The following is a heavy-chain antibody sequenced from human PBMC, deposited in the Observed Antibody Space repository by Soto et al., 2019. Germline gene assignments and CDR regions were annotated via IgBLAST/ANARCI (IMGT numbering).Heavy chain of an antibody. J-gene: IGHJ6*02. D-gene: IGHD6-13*01. CDR1: GFTFSSYG. Sequence: QVQLVESGGGVVQPGRSLRLSCAASGFTFSSYGMHWVRQAPGKGLEWVAVISYEGSNKYYADSVKGRFTISRDNSKNTLYLQMNSLRAEDTAVYYCAKVGTVESSSWYPMAALYYYYGMDVWGQGTTVTVSS. CDR2: ISYEGSNK. CDR3: AKVGTVESSSWYPMAALYYYYGMDV. V-gene: IGHV3-30*18.